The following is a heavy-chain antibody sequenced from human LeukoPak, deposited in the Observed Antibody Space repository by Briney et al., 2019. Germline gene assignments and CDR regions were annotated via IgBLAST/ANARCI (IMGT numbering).Heavy chain of an antibody. J-gene: IGHJ4*02. Sequence: GGSLRLSCAASGFTFDDYGMSWVRQAPGKGLEWVSGVNWNGGSTGYADSVKGRFTISRDNAKNSLYLQMNSLRAEDTALYYCARVDSSGYYQKLDYWGQGTLVTVSS. CDR3: ARVDSSGYYQKLDY. D-gene: IGHD3-22*01. CDR2: VNWNGGST. CDR1: GFTFDDYG. V-gene: IGHV3-20*04.